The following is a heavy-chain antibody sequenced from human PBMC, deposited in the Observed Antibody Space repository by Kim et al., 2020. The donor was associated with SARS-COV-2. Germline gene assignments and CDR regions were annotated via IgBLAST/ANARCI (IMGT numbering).Heavy chain of an antibody. Sequence: SETLSLTCTVSGDSISSYYWIWIRQPPGKGLEWIGYIYYTGSTNYNPSLKSRVTISVDTSKNQFSLKLSSVTAADTAVYYCAREQFSSSWFNGCFDPWGQGTLVTVSS. CDR1: GDSISSYY. D-gene: IGHD6-13*01. CDR3: AREQFSSSWFNGCFDP. CDR2: IYYTGST. V-gene: IGHV4-59*01. J-gene: IGHJ5*02.